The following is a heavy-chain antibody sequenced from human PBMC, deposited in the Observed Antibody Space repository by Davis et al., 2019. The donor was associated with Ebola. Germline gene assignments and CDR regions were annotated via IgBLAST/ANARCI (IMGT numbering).Heavy chain of an antibody. J-gene: IGHJ4*02. Sequence: SGPTLVKPTQTLTLTCTFSGFSLSTSGVGVGWIRQPPGKALEWLALIYWNDDKRYSPSLKSRLTITKDTSKNEVVLTMTNMDPMDTATYYCARTTLAEGQDYWGQGTLVTVSS. D-gene: IGHD1-1*01. V-gene: IGHV2-5*01. CDR1: GFSLSTSGVG. CDR3: ARTTLAEGQDY. CDR2: IYWNDDK.